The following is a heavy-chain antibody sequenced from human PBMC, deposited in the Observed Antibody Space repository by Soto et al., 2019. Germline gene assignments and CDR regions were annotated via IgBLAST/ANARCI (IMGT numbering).Heavy chain of an antibody. CDR2: IYYSGST. J-gene: IGHJ6*03. CDR3: ARGAGEYCSSTSCYRRYYYYYYMDV. D-gene: IGHD2-2*01. Sequence: PSETLSLTSTVSGGSISSYYGSWIRQPPGKGLEWIGYIYYSGSTNYNPSLKSRVTISVDTSKNQFSLKLSSVTAADTAVYYCARGAGEYCSSTSCYRRYYYYYYMDVWGKGTTVTVSS. V-gene: IGHV4-59*01. CDR1: GGSISSYY.